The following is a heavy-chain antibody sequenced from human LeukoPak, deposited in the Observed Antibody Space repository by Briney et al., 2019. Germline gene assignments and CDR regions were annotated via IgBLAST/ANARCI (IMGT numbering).Heavy chain of an antibody. D-gene: IGHD5-12*01. CDR2: IYYSGST. CDR1: GGSISSYY. CDR3: ARGGYDSKGDY. V-gene: IGHV4-59*01. Sequence: PSETLSLTCTVSGGSISSYYWSWIRQPPGKGLEWIGYIYYSGSTNYNPPLKSRVTISVDTSKNQFSLKLSSVTAADTAVYYCARGGYDSKGDYWGQGTLVTVSS. J-gene: IGHJ4*02.